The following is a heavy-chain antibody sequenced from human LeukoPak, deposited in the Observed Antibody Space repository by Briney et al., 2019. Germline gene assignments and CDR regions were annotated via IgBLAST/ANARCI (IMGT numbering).Heavy chain of an antibody. J-gene: IGHJ4*02. CDR1: GFTFTTYG. D-gene: IGHD2-15*01. CDR2: ISTYNGNT. CDR3: ATERGGEVAYDY. Sequence: GASVKVSCKASGFTFTTYGISWVRQAPGQGLEWMGWISTYNGNTNTDYAQKLQGRVTMTTDTSTSTAFMELHSLRSEDTAIYYCATERGGEVAYDYWGQGTLVTVSS. V-gene: IGHV1-18*01.